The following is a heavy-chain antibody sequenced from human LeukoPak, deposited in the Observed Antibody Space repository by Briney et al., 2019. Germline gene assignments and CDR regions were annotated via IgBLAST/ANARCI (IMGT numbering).Heavy chain of an antibody. V-gene: IGHV3-23*01. CDR2: ISGGGDST. Sequence: GGSLRLSCAASGFTFSNYAMSWVRQAPGKGLEWVSDISGGGDSTYYADSVRGRFTISRDNSKNTLYLQMNSLRVEDTAVYYCAKDGGTVTSYYFDSWGLGTLVTVSS. CDR1: GFTFSNYA. J-gene: IGHJ4*02. CDR3: AKDGGTVTSYYFDS. D-gene: IGHD4-11*01.